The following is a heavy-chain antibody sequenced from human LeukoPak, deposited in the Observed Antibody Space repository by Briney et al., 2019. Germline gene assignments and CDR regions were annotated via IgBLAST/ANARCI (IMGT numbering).Heavy chain of an antibody. Sequence: GGSLRLSCAASGFTVSSNYMSWVRQAPGKRLEWVSYISSSGSTIYYADSVKGRFTISRDNAKNSLYLQMNSLRAEDTAVYYCARGPQFSGPGWFDPWGQGTLVTVSS. CDR2: ISSSGSTI. J-gene: IGHJ5*02. D-gene: IGHD3-10*01. V-gene: IGHV3-11*04. CDR1: GFTVSSNY. CDR3: ARGPQFSGPGWFDP.